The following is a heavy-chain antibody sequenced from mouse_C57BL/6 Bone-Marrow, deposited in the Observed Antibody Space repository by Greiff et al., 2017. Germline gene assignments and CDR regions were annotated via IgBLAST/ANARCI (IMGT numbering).Heavy chain of an antibody. V-gene: IGHV1-64*01. CDR2: MHPNGGSP. CDR3: ARSYDYDDYTKDN. CDR1: GYTFTNYW. D-gene: IGHD2-4*01. J-gene: IGHJ4*01. Sequence: VQLQQPGAELVKPGASVKLSCKASGYTFTNYWMHWVKQRPGQGLEWIGMMHPNGGSPDYNEKFKSEATLSVDKSSRTAYMELSSLTSEDSAVYYCARSYDYDDYTKDNWGQGTSVTVSS.